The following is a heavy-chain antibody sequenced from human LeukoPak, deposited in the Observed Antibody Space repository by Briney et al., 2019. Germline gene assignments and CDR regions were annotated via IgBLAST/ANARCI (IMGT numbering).Heavy chain of an antibody. V-gene: IGHV3-23*01. D-gene: IGHD1-26*01. CDR3: ANGLAASGNFLLRDYYYFIDV. Sequence: GGSLRLSYAASGFTFSSYSMNWVRQAPGKGLEWVSTINGNGAATYYADSFKGRFLISRDDSKSTVYLRMNKLRVEDSGLYYCANGLAASGNFLLRDYYYFIDVWGKGTTVIVS. CDR1: GFTFSSYS. CDR2: INGNGAAT. J-gene: IGHJ6*03.